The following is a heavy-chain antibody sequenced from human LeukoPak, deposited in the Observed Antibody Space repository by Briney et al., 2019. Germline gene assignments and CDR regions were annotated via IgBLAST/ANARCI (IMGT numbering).Heavy chain of an antibody. V-gene: IGHV3-7*01. D-gene: IGHD1-14*01. CDR1: GFTFNDYW. J-gene: IGHJ4*02. Sequence: GGSLRLSCATSGFTFNDYWLSWVRQIPGKGLEWVANIKKDGSEKYYLASVRGRFTISRDNAKNSLYLQMNSLRAEDTAVYYCAISTLRNPDYWGQGTLVTVSS. CDR3: AISTLRNPDY. CDR2: IKKDGSEK.